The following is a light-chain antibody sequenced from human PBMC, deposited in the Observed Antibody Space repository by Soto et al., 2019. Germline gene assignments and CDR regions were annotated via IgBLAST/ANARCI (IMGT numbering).Light chain of an antibody. CDR3: CSYAGSYTYG. J-gene: IGLJ1*01. CDR2: DVS. Sequence: QSALTQPRSVSGSPGQSVTISCTGTSSDVGGYNYVSWYQQHPGKAPKLMIYDVSKRPSGVPDRFSGSKSGNTASLTISGLQAEDEAEYYCCSYAGSYTYGFGTGTKVPV. CDR1: SSDVGGYNY. V-gene: IGLV2-11*01.